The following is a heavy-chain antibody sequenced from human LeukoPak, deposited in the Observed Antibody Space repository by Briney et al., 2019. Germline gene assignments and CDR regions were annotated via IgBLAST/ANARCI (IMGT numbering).Heavy chain of an antibody. J-gene: IGHJ3*02. CDR1: GGSISPYY. Sequence: SETLSLTCTVSGGSISPYYWSWIRQPAGKGLEWIGRFYASGSTNYNPSLQSRVTISVDTSKNQFSLKLTSVTAADTAVYYCALGNCPTTSCYPGVAFDIRGQGTMVTVSS. CDR3: ALGNCPTTSCYPGVAFDI. D-gene: IGHD2-2*01. V-gene: IGHV4-4*07. CDR2: FYASGST.